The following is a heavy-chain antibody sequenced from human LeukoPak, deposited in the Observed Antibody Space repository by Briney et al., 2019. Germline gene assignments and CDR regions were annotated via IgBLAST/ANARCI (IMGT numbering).Heavy chain of an antibody. V-gene: IGHV3-43*02. CDR3: AKDRGYEVIFDP. CDR1: GINFNTYA. Sequence: GGSLRLSRAASGINFNTYAMHWVRQAPGKGLEWVSLISGDGDRTSYADSVKGRFTISRDNDKNSLYLQMNSLRIEDTALYYCAKDRGYEVIFDPWGQGTLVAVSS. CDR2: ISGDGDRT. D-gene: IGHD5-12*01. J-gene: IGHJ5*02.